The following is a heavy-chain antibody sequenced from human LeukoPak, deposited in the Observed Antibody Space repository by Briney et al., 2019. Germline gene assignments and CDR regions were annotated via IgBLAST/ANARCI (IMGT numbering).Heavy chain of an antibody. CDR1: GYTFTGYY. CDR3: ARGKSSGWKIDY. J-gene: IGHJ4*02. D-gene: IGHD6-19*01. CDR2: INPNSGGT. Sequence: GASVKVFCKASGYTFTGYYMHWVRQAPGQGLEWMGWINPNSGGTNYAQKFQGRVTMTRDTSITTAYMELSRLRSDDTAVYYCARGKSSGWKIDYWGQGTLVTVSS. V-gene: IGHV1-2*02.